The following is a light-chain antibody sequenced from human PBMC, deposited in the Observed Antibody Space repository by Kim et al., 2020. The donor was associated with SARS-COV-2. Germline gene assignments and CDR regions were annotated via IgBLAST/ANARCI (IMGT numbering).Light chain of an antibody. CDR3: QQYNSTPLT. V-gene: IGKV1-39*01. J-gene: IGKJ1*01. CDR1: QDISSY. Sequence: ASVGDRVIISCQASQDISSYLNWYQQKPGKAPKLLIYDASSLQTGVPSRFSGSGSGTDFTLTISSLQPEDFATYYCQQYNSTPLTFGQGTKVDIK. CDR2: DAS.